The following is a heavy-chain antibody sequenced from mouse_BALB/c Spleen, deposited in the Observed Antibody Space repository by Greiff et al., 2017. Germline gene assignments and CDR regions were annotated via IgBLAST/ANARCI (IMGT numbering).Heavy chain of an antibody. CDR2: ISDGGSYT. V-gene: IGHV5-4*02. J-gene: IGHJ3*01. CDR1: GFTFSDYY. D-gene: IGHD2-2*01. CDR3: ARGRDYGYGGFAY. Sequence: EVKLVESGGGLVKPGGSLKLSCAASGFTFSDYYMYWVRQTPEKRLEWVATISDGGSYTYYPDSVKGRFTISRDNAKNNLYLQMSSLKSEDTAMYYCARGRDYGYGGFAYWGQGTLVTVSA.